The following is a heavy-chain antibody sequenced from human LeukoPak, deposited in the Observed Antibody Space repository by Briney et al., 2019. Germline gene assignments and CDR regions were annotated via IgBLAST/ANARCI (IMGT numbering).Heavy chain of an antibody. CDR3: ARAPRNSSTMLDY. J-gene: IGHJ4*02. V-gene: IGHV1-46*01. CDR2: INPSDGSI. D-gene: IGHD6-13*01. CDR1: GYTFTSYG. Sequence: ASVKVSCKASGYTFTSYGISWVRQAPGQGLEWMGLINPSDGSIAYTQKFQGRVIMTRDTSTSTVYMDLSSLRSDDTAVYYCARAPRNSSTMLDYWGQGTLVTVSS.